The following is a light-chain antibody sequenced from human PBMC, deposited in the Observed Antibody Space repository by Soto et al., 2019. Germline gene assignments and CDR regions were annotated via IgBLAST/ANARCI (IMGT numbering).Light chain of an antibody. Sequence: QSVLTQPASVSGSPGQSITISCTGTSSDVGAYNYVSWYQHHPGKVPKLLIYEVTNRPSGVSDRFSGSKSGNTAPPTISGLQAEDEADYYCSSKRDSSTLFVFGAGTKVTVL. J-gene: IGLJ1*01. CDR2: EVT. CDR3: SSKRDSSTLFV. CDR1: SSDVGAYNY. V-gene: IGLV2-14*01.